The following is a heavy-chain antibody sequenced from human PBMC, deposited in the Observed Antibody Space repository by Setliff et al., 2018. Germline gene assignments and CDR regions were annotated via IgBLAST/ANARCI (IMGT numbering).Heavy chain of an antibody. J-gene: IGHJ4*02. Sequence: GASVKVSCKASGYTFSGYYMHWVRQAPGQGLEWMGWISAYNGNTNYAQKLQGRVTMTTDTSTSTAYMELRSLRSDDTAVYYCARVLVGYDFWSGYYQTMPHFDYWGQGTLVTVSS. V-gene: IGHV1-18*04. CDR3: ARVLVGYDFWSGYYQTMPHFDY. CDR1: GYTFSGYY. CDR2: ISAYNGNT. D-gene: IGHD3-3*01.